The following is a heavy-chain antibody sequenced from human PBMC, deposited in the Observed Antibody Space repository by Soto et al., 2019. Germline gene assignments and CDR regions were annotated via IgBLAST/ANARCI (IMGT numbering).Heavy chain of an antibody. V-gene: IGHV4-59*08. CDR2: IYYSGST. D-gene: IGHD3-10*01. Sequence: NPSETLSLTCTVSGGSISSYYWSWIRQPPGKGLEWIGYIYYSGSTNYNPSLKSRVTISVDTSKNQFSLKLSSVTAADTALYYCARHSGSYYYGSGIPNFDNWGQGTLVAVSS. J-gene: IGHJ4*02. CDR1: GGSISSYY. CDR3: ARHSGSYYYGSGIPNFDN.